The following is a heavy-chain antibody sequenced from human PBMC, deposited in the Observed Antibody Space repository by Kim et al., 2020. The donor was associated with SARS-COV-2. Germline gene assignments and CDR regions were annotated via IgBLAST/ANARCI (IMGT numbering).Heavy chain of an antibody. CDR1: GFTFSSYW. V-gene: IGHV3-74*01. CDR3: ARERFLEWLLDYYGMDV. CDR2: INSDGSST. D-gene: IGHD3-3*01. Sequence: GGSLRLSCAASGFTFSSYWMHWVRQAPGKGLVWVSRINSDGSSTSYADSVKGRFTISRDNAKNTLYLQMNSLRAEDTAVYYCARERFLEWLLDYYGMDVWGQGTTVTVSS. J-gene: IGHJ6*02.